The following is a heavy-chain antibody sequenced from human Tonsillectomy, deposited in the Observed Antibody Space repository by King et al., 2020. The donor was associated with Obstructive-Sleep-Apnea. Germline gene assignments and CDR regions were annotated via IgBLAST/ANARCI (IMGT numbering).Heavy chain of an antibody. CDR3: ARLMSGSWGDAFDV. D-gene: IGHD5-12*01. CDR1: GYIFPSNW. CDR2: ISPDDSET. Sequence: QLVQSGPELKKPGESLTISCQGSGYIFPSNWIGWVRQMPGKGLEWMGIISPDDSETRYSPSFQGQVTMSVDKSITTAYLRWSSLKASDTAVYYCARLMSGSWGDAFDVWGQGTMVTVSS. J-gene: IGHJ3*01. V-gene: IGHV5-51*01.